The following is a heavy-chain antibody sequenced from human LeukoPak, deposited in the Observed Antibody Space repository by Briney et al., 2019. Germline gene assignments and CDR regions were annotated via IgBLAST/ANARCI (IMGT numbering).Heavy chain of an antibody. D-gene: IGHD1-26*01. CDR1: GYTFTSYY. V-gene: IGHV1-46*01. CDR2: INPSGGST. J-gene: IGHJ3*02. Sequence: ASVEVSCKASGYTFTSYYMHWVRQAPGQGLEWMGIINPSGGSTSYAQKFQGRVTMTRDTSTSTVYMELSSLRSEDTAVYYCAGELLTRDRDDAFDIWGQGTMVTVSS. CDR3: AGELLTRDRDDAFDI.